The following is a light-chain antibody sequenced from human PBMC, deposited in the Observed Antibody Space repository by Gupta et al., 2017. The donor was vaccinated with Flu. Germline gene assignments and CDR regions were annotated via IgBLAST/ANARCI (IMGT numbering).Light chain of an antibody. CDR1: QTISTW. Sequence: DIQMTQSPSILSASVGDRVTITCRASQTISTWLAWYQQKPGKAPKLLMYKASTLEKGVPSRFSGSGSGAEFILTITSLQPDDFATSYCQHETTYPWTFGQATKVEIK. J-gene: IGKJ1*01. CDR2: KAS. V-gene: IGKV1-5*03. CDR3: QHETTYPWT.